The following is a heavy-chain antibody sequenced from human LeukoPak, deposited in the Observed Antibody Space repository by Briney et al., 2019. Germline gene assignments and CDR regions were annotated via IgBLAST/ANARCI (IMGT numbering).Heavy chain of an antibody. D-gene: IGHD5-18*01. Sequence: GGSLRLSCAASGFTFSKYPMHWVRQAPGKGLEWVAVISYDVGSNTYYADSVKGRFTISRDNSKNTLYLQMNSLRAEDTAAYYCARLNLGYGYFLEATKRDYWGQGTLVTVSS. J-gene: IGHJ4*02. CDR2: ISYDVGSNT. CDR3: ARLNLGYGYFLEATKRDY. CDR1: GFTFSKYP. V-gene: IGHV3-30-3*01.